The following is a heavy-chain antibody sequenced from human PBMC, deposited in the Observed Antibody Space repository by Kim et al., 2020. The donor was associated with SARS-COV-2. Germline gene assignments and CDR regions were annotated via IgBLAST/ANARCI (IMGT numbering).Heavy chain of an antibody. J-gene: IGHJ6*02. CDR3: TTVGGLAAAEDFYYYYGMDV. D-gene: IGHD6-13*01. Sequence: RFTISRDDSKNTLYLQMNSLKTEDTAVYYCTTVGGLAAAEDFYYYYGMDVWGQGTTVTVSS. V-gene: IGHV3-15*01.